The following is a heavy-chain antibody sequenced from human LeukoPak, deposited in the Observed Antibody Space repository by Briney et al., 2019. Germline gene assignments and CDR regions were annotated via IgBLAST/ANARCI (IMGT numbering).Heavy chain of an antibody. CDR1: GGSISSSSYY. J-gene: IGHJ4*02. D-gene: IGHD2-2*02. Sequence: SETLSLTCTVSGGSISSSSYYWGWIRQPPGKGLEWIGSIYYSGSTFYSPSLKSRVTISVDTSKNQFSLKLSSVTAADTAVYFCARQSSTSCYIDYWGQGTLVAVSS. V-gene: IGHV4-39*01. CDR2: IYYSGST. CDR3: ARQSSTSCYIDY.